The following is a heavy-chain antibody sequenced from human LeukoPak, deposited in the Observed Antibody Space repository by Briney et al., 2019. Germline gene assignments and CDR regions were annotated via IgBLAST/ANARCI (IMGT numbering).Heavy chain of an antibody. CDR2: LSNKYET. CDR1: GFIVSRNY. Sequence: PGGSLRLSCAASGFIVSRNYMGWVRQAPGKGLEWVSALSNKYETYYADSVKGRFTISRDNSENTLYLQMNALRAEDTALYYCYGIHLGDSFDIWGRGTMVIVFS. V-gene: IGHV3-53*01. J-gene: IGHJ3*02. CDR3: YGIHLGDSFDI. D-gene: IGHD3-16*01.